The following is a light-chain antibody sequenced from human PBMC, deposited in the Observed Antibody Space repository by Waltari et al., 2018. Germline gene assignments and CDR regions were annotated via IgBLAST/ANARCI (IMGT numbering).Light chain of an antibody. CDR3: QQYASPPYT. CDR2: GTF. Sequence: EIVLTQSPGSLSLSPGERATLSCRASQSVSSSYLAWYQPKPGQAPRLLIYGTFSRATGIPDRFSGSESGTDFTLTISRLEPEDLAVYYCQQYASPPYTFGQGTKLEIK. J-gene: IGKJ2*01. CDR1: QSVSSSY. V-gene: IGKV3-20*01.